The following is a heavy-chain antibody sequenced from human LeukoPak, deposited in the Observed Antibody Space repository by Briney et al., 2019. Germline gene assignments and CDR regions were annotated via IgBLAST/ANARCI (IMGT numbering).Heavy chain of an antibody. CDR2: INHSGST. CDR3: ARTRPLSFYGIDV. V-gene: IGHV4-34*01. Sequence: SETLSLTCAVYGGSFSGYYWSWIRQPPGKGLEWIGEINHSGSTDYNPSLKSRVTISVDTSKNQFSLKLSSVTAADTAVYYCARTRPLSFYGIDVWGQGTTVTVSS. CDR1: GGSFSGYY. J-gene: IGHJ6*02.